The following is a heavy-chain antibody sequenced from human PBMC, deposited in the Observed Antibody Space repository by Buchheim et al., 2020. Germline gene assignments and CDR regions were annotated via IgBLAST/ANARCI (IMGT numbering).Heavy chain of an antibody. Sequence: QVQLQESGPGLVKPSETLSLTCTVSGGSISSYYWSWIRQPPGKGLEWIGYIYYSGSTNYNPSLKSRVTISVDTSKNQFSLKLSSVTAADTAVYYCAREGSGSPGTFDYWGLGTL. D-gene: IGHD1-26*01. CDR1: GGSISSYY. V-gene: IGHV4-59*01. CDR3: AREGSGSPGTFDY. CDR2: IYYSGST. J-gene: IGHJ4*02.